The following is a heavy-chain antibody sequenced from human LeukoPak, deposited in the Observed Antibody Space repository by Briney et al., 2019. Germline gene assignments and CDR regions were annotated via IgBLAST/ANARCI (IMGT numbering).Heavy chain of an antibody. CDR2: IYNSGST. CDR1: GGSISSHY. CDR3: ARDDYGVFDAFDV. Sequence: SETLCLTCTVSGGSISSHYWSWIRQPPGKGLEWIGYIYNSGSTNYNPSLKSRVTISLDTSKNQFSLHLTSVTAADTAVYFCARDDYGVFDAFDVWGQGTVVTVSS. D-gene: IGHD3-16*01. J-gene: IGHJ3*01. V-gene: IGHV4-59*08.